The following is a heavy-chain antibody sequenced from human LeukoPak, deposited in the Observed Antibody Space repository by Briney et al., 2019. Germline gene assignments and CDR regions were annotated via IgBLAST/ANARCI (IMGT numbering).Heavy chain of an antibody. D-gene: IGHD3-22*01. J-gene: IGHJ4*02. CDR2: IFYSGST. CDR1: GGSISSYY. Sequence: SETLSFTCTVSGGSISSYYWSWIRQPPGKGLEWIGYIFYSGSTNYNPSLKSRVTISVDTSKNQFSLKLSSVTAADTAVYYCARAAWYYDSSGYYFSGPVDYWGQGTLVTVSS. CDR3: ARAAWYYDSSGYYFSGPVDY. V-gene: IGHV4-59*01.